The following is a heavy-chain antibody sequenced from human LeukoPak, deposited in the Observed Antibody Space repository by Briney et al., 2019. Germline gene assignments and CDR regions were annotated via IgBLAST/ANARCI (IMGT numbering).Heavy chain of an antibody. CDR1: GFTFSSYA. CDR3: AKDEYLVVVVAAFGY. Sequence: SGGSLRLSCAASGFTFSSYAMSWVRQAPGKGLEWVSAISGSGGSTYYADSVKGRFTISRDNSKNTLYLQMNSLRAEDTAVYYCAKDEYLVVVVAAFGYWGQGTLVTVSS. CDR2: ISGSGGST. D-gene: IGHD2-15*01. V-gene: IGHV3-23*01. J-gene: IGHJ4*02.